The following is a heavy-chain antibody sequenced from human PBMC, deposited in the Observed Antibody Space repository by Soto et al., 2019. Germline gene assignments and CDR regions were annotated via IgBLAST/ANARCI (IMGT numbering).Heavy chain of an antibody. V-gene: IGHV3-11*01. Sequence: GGSLRLSCAASGFTFSDYYMSWIRQAPGKGLEWVSYISSSGSTIYYADSVKGRFTISRDNAKNSLYLQMNSLRAEDTAVYYCARDRMSGYDHGYFDYWGQGTLVTVSS. CDR3: ARDRMSGYDHGYFDY. CDR2: ISSSGSTI. CDR1: GFTFSDYY. D-gene: IGHD5-12*01. J-gene: IGHJ4*02.